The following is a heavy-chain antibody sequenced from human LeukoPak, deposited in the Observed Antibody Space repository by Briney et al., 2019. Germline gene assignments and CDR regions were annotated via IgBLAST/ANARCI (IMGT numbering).Heavy chain of an antibody. CDR2: IYYSGST. Sequence: SETLSLTCTVSGGSISSSSYYWGWIRQPPGKGLEWIGSIYYSGSTYYNPSLKSRVTISVDTSKNQFSLKLSSVTAADTAVYYCASAGVVVPAAEEYSSSDYYYGMDVWGQGTTVTVSS. J-gene: IGHJ6*02. CDR3: ASAGVVVPAAEEYSSSDYYYGMDV. V-gene: IGHV4-39*07. CDR1: GGSISSSSYY. D-gene: IGHD2-2*01.